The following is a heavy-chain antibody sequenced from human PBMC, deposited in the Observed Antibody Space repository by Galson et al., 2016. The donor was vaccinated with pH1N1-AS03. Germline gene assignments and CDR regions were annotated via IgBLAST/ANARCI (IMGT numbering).Heavy chain of an antibody. Sequence: ETLSLTCGVSNYSINSGYCWGWIRQPPGKGLEWIGSIHHGGSTYYTPSLKSRVSFSVGTSKNQFSLKLSSVTAADTAVYYCARMSAANFNYWGPVTLVTV. D-gene: IGHD2-2*01. J-gene: IGHJ4*02. V-gene: IGHV4-38-2*01. CDR2: IHHGGST. CDR3: ARMSAANFNY. CDR1: NYSINSGYC.